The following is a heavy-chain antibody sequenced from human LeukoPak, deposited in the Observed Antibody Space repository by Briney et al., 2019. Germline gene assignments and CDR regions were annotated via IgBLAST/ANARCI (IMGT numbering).Heavy chain of an antibody. CDR1: GGSVSSYY. J-gene: IGHJ6*02. V-gene: IGHV4-59*02. CDR2: IYYSGST. D-gene: IGHD3-10*01. Sequence: SETLSLTCTVSGGSVSSYYWSWIRQPPGKGLEWIGYIYYSGSTNYNPSLKSRVTISVDTSKNQFSLKLSSVTAADTAVYYCARDSYYGSYYHGMDVWGQGTTVTVSS. CDR3: ARDSYYGSYYHGMDV.